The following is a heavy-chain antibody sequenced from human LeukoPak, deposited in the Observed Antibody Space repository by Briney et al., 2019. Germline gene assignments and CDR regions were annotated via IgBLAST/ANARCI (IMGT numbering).Heavy chain of an antibody. Sequence: ASVKVSCKASGGTFSSYAISWVRQAPGQGLEWMGGIIPIFGTANYAQKFQGRVTITADESTSTAYMELSSLRSEDTAVYYCARFYGSGSRPNYYYGMDVWGKGTTVTVSS. V-gene: IGHV1-69*01. D-gene: IGHD3-10*01. CDR2: IIPIFGTA. CDR3: ARFYGSGSRPNYYYGMDV. CDR1: GGTFSSYA. J-gene: IGHJ6*04.